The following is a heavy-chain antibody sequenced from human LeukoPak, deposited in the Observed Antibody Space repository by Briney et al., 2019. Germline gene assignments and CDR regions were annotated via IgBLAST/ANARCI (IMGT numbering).Heavy chain of an antibody. D-gene: IGHD2-2*01. CDR2: IRSKANSYAT. CDR1: GFTFSGSA. CDR3: TPTSTDMDV. Sequence: GGPLRLSCAASGFTFSGSAMHWVRQASGKGLEWVGRIRSKANSYATAYAASVKGRFTISRDDSKNTAYLQMNSLKTEDTAVYYCTPTSTDMDVWGKGTTVTVSS. J-gene: IGHJ6*03. V-gene: IGHV3-73*01.